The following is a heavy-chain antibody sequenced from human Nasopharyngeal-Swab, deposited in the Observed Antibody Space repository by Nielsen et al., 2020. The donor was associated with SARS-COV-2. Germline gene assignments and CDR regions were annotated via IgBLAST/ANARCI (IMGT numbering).Heavy chain of an antibody. V-gene: IGHV3-11*04. CDR3: ATSDIAAAADY. CDR1: GFTFSDYY. J-gene: IGHJ4*02. D-gene: IGHD6-13*01. Sequence: GESLKISCAASGFTFSDYYMSWIRQAPGKGLEWVSYISSSGSTIYYADSVKGRFTISRDNAKNPLYLQMNSLRAEDTAVYYCATSDIAAAADYWGQGTLVTVSS. CDR2: ISSSGSTI.